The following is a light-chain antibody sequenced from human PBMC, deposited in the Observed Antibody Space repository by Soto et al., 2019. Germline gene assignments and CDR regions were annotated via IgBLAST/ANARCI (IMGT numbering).Light chain of an antibody. CDR1: SCDIGGYDF. J-gene: IGLJ3*02. CDR3: SSFTSRDTLV. V-gene: IGLV2-14*01. Sequence: QSALTQPASVSGSPGQSITISCTGTSCDIGGYDFVSWYQQHPAKAPRLIISEVTNRPSGVSSRFSGSKSGNTASLTISGLQAEDEADYFCSSFTSRDTLVFGGGTKLTVL. CDR2: EVT.